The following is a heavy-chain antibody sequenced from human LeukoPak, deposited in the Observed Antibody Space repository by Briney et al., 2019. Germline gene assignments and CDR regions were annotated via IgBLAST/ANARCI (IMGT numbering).Heavy chain of an antibody. CDR3: ARDRIMDYYYGMDV. CDR2: ISSSSSYI. D-gene: IGHD3-16*01. CDR1: GFTFSSYA. J-gene: IGHJ6*02. Sequence: GGSLRLSCAASGFTFSSYAMTWVRQAPGKGLEWASSISSSSSYIYYADSVKGRFTISRDNAKNSLYLQMNSLRAEDTAVYYCARDRIMDYYYGMDVWGQGTTVTVSS. V-gene: IGHV3-21*01.